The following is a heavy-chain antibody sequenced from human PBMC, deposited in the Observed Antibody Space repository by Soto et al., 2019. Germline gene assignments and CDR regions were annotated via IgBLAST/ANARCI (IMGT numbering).Heavy chain of an antibody. CDR1: GYTFTSYG. J-gene: IGHJ5*02. CDR3: ARDRRVISSAYLGWFDP. D-gene: IGHD3-16*01. Sequence: SVKVSCKASGYTFTSYGISWVRQAPGQGLEWMGWISAYNGNTNYAQKLQGRVTMTTDTSTSTAYMELRSLRSDDTAVYYCARDRRVISSAYLGWFDPWGQGPLVTVYS. CDR2: ISAYNGNT. V-gene: IGHV1-18*04.